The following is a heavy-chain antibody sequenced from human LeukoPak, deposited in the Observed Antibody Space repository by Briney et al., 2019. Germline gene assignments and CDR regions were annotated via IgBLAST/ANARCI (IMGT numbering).Heavy chain of an antibody. CDR3: ARGTSPFWGSYRYSVSSYMDV. V-gene: IGHV1-18*01. J-gene: IGHJ6*03. Sequence: ASVKVSCKASGYTFTSYGISWVRQAPGQGLEWMGWISAYNGNTNYAQKLQGRVTMTTDTSTSTAYMELRRLRSDDTAVYYCARGTSPFWGSYRYSVSSYMDVWGKGTTVTVSS. CDR1: GYTFTSYG. CDR2: ISAYNGNT. D-gene: IGHD3-16*02.